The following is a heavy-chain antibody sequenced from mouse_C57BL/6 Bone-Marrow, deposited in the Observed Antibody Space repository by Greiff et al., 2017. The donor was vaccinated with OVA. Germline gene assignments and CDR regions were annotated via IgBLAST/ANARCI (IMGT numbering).Heavy chain of an antibody. J-gene: IGHJ2*01. Sequence: EVMLVESGGDLVKPGGSLKLSCAASGFTFSSYGMSWVRQTPDKRLEWVATISSGGSYPYYPDSVKGRFTISRDNAKNTLYLQMSSLKSEDTAMYYCARHRGRWLPLDYWGQGTTLTVSS. CDR1: GFTFSSYG. D-gene: IGHD2-3*01. V-gene: IGHV5-6*01. CDR2: ISSGGSYP. CDR3: ARHRGRWLPLDY.